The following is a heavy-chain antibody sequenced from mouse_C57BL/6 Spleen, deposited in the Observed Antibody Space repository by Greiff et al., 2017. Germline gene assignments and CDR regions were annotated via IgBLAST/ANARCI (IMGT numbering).Heavy chain of an antibody. Sequence: QVQLKESGAELVKPGASVKISCKASGYAFSSYWMNWVKQRPGKGLEWIGQIYPGDGDTNYNGKFKGKATLTADKSSSTAYMQLSSLTSEDSAVYFCARSGYGNSYYFDYWGQGTTLTVSS. V-gene: IGHV1-80*01. CDR2: IYPGDGDT. D-gene: IGHD2-1*01. CDR3: ARSGYGNSYYFDY. CDR1: GYAFSSYW. J-gene: IGHJ2*01.